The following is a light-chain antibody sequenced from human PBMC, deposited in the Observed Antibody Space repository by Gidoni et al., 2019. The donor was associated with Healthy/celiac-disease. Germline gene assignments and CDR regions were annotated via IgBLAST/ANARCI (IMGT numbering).Light chain of an antibody. CDR2: EVS. Sequence: SVSGSPGQSITISCTGTSSDVGGYNYVSWYQQHPGKAPKLMIYEVSNRPSGVSNRFSGSKSGNTASLTISGLQAEDEADYYCSSYTSSSTLDVVFGGGTKLTVL. CDR3: SSYTSSSTLDVV. CDR1: SSDVGGYNY. V-gene: IGLV2-14*01. J-gene: IGLJ2*01.